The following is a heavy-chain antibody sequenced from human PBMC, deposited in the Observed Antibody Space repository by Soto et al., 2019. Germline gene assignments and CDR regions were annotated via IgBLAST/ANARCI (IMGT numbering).Heavy chain of an antibody. J-gene: IGHJ4*02. Sequence: PGGSLRLSCAASGFTFSDYYMSWIRQAPGKGLEWVSYISSSGSTIYYADSVKGRFTISRDNAKNSLYLQMNSLRAEDTAVYYCARVRSETDSDIVLMVYAIHFDYWGQGTLVTVSS. V-gene: IGHV3-11*01. CDR2: ISSSGSTI. CDR3: ARVRSETDSDIVLMVYAIHFDY. D-gene: IGHD2-8*01. CDR1: GFTFSDYY.